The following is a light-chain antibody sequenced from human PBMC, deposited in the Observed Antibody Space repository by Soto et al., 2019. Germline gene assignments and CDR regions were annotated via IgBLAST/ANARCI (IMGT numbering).Light chain of an antibody. J-gene: IGKJ2*01. CDR1: QDISKW. V-gene: IGKV1D-16*01. CDR2: ATS. CDR3: QQYSTHPYT. Sequence: DIQMTQSPSSLSASVGDRVTITGRASQDISKWLGWYQQKPEKAPKCLIYATSTLQSGVPSRFSGSGSGTDFTLIINSLQPEDFATYYCQQYSTHPYTFGQGTRLEIK.